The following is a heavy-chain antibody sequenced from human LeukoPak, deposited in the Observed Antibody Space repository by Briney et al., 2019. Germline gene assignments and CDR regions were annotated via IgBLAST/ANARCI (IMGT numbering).Heavy chain of an antibody. J-gene: IGHJ6*03. D-gene: IGHD6-13*01. CDR3: ARESDGIAAAGAGRPFFFLNYYYYYYMDV. CDR1: GFTFSSYG. Sequence: PGGSLRLSCAASGFTFSSYGMHWVRQAPGKGLEWVAVISYDGSNKYYADSVKGRFTISRDNSKNTLYLQMNSLRADDTAVYYCARESDGIAAAGAGRPFFFLNYYYYYYMDVWGKGTTVTISS. CDR2: ISYDGSNK. V-gene: IGHV3-30*03.